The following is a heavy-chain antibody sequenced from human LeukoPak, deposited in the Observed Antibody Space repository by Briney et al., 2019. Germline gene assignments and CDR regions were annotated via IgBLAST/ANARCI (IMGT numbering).Heavy chain of an antibody. J-gene: IGHJ4*02. Sequence: GGSLRLSCAAFGFIFTNYFMSWVRQAPGQGLVWVPHISPDGRSTNYADSVKGRFTISRDNARNTLYLQLNSLTAEDTAVYYCAMGYKSAYSWDYWGQGTLVTVSS. CDR3: AMGYKSAYSWDY. V-gene: IGHV3-74*01. D-gene: IGHD5-18*01. CDR1: GFIFTNYF. CDR2: ISPDGRST.